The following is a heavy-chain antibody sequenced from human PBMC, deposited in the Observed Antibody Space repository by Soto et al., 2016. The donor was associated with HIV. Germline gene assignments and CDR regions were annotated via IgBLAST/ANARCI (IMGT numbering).Heavy chain of an antibody. V-gene: IGHV1-46*01. CDR3: ARGIVVATSGDYYYYMDV. J-gene: IGHJ6*03. Sequence: QVQLVQSGAEVKKPGASVKVSCKASGYIFSNYDLNWVRQAPGQGLEWMGIINPSGGSTSYAQKFQGRVTMTRDTPTSTVYMELSSLRSDDTAVYYCARGIVVATSGDYYYYMDVWGKGTTVTVSS. CDR1: GYIFSNYD. D-gene: IGHD3-22*01. CDR2: INPSGGST.